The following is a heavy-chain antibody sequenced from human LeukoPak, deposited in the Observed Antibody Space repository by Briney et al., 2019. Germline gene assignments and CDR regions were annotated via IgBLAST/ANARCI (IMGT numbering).Heavy chain of an antibody. D-gene: IGHD3-9*01. CDR2: ISTYNGKT. J-gene: IGHJ4*02. CDR1: GYTFTSYG. Sequence: ASVTVSFKASGYTFTSYGISWVRQAPGQGREWMGWISTYNGKTNYAQKLQGRVTMTTDTSTSTAYMEQRSLRSDDTAVYYFARAPYYDILTGYYYFDYWGQGTLVTVSS. CDR3: ARAPYYDILTGYYYFDY. V-gene: IGHV1-18*01.